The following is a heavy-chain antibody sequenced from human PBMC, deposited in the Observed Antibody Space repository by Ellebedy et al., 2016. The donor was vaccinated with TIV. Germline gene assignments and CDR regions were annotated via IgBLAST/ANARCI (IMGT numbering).Heavy chain of an antibody. CDR2: ISAYNGNT. CDR1: GGTFSSYA. CDR3: ARDQGDDYVWGSYLDY. D-gene: IGHD3-16*02. J-gene: IGHJ4*02. Sequence: AASVKVSCKASGGTFSSYAISWVRQAPGQGLEWMGWISAYNGNTNSAQKLQGRVTMTTDTSTSTAYMELRSLRSDDTAVYYCARDQGDDYVWGSYLDYWGQGTLVTVSS. V-gene: IGHV1-18*01.